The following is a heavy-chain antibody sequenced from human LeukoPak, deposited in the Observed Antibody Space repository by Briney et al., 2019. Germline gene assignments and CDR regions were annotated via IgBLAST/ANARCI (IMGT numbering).Heavy chain of an antibody. CDR3: ARLYDSSGYTNWLDP. CDR2: IYYSGST. D-gene: IGHD3-22*01. Sequence: SETLSLTCTVSGGSISSHYWSWIRQPPGKGLEWIGYIYYSGSTKYNPSLKSRVTISVDTSEDQFSLKLSSVTAADTAVYYCARLYDSSGYTNWLDPWGQGTLVTVSS. J-gene: IGHJ5*02. CDR1: GGSISSHY. V-gene: IGHV4-59*11.